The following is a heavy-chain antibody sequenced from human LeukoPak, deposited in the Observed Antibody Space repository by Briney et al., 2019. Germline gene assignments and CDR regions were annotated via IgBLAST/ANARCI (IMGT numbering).Heavy chain of an antibody. J-gene: IGHJ4*02. D-gene: IGHD1-1*01. Sequence: PGGSLRLSCAAAGLTFSSCEMNWVRRTPGEGLEWLSHISSGGTTYYTDSVRGRFSIFRDDAKNSLYLQMNNLRVEDTGLYYCAXXXRIXXXDIDHWGQGTLVTVS. CDR2: ISSGGTT. CDR1: GLTFSSCE. CDR3: AXXXRIXXXDIDH. V-gene: IGHV3-48*03.